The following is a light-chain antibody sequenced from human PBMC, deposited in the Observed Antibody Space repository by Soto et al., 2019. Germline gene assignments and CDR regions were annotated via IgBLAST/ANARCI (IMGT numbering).Light chain of an antibody. CDR3: CSSAPGRTFV. Sequence: QSVLTQPASVSGSPGQSITISCTGSSSAVGTFRLVSWYQHHPGKVPKLIIYEGSKRPSGVSDRFSGSEPGNTASLTIYGLQAEDEADYYCCSSAPGRTFVFGTGTKATVL. CDR2: EGS. J-gene: IGLJ1*01. CDR1: SSAVGTFRL. V-gene: IGLV2-23*01.